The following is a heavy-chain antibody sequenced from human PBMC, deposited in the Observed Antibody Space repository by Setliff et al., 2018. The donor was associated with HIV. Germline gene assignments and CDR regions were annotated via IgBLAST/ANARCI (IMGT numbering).Heavy chain of an antibody. V-gene: IGHV1-2*02. Sequence: ASVKVSCKASGYTFIDYFIHWVRQAPGQGPEWMGWISPYDLSERTSQRFRGRVTMTRDTSTSTAYMELRSLRSDDTAVYYCARDAPGNTEAAPDYWGQGTQVTVSS. CDR3: ARDAPGNTEAAPDY. J-gene: IGHJ4*02. CDR1: GYTFIDYF. D-gene: IGHD6-6*01. CDR2: ISPYDLSE.